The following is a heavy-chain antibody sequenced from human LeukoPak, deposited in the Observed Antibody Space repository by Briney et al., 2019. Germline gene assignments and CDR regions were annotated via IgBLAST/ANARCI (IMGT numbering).Heavy chain of an antibody. V-gene: IGHV3-7*01. CDR2: IKQDGSEK. CDR3: ARGPSVDGYCSGGSCYKYYYYYYYMDV. CDR1: GFTFSSYW. D-gene: IGHD2-15*01. Sequence: GGSLRLSCAASGFTFSSYWMSWVRQAPGKGLEWVANIKQDGSEKYYVDSVKGRFTISRDNAKNSLYLQMNSLRAEDTAVYYCARGPSVDGYCSGGSCYKYYYYYYYMDVWGKGTTVTISS. J-gene: IGHJ6*03.